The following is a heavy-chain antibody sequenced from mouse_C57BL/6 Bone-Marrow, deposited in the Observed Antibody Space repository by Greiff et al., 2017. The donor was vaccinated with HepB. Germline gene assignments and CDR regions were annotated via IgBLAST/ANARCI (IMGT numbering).Heavy chain of an antibody. J-gene: IGHJ3*01. CDR2: IYPGNSDT. CDR1: GYTFTSYW. D-gene: IGHD1-1*01. Sequence: VQLQQSGTVLARPGASVKMSCKTSGYTFTSYWMHWVKQRPGQGLEWIGAIYPGNSDTSYNQKFKGKAKLTAVTSASTAYMELSSLTNEDSAVYYCTRGDYYGSKWFAYWGQGTLVTVSA. V-gene: IGHV1-5*01. CDR3: TRGDYYGSKWFAY.